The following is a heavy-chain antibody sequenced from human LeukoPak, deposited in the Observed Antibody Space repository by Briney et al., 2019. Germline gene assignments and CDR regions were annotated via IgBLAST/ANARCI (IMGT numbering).Heavy chain of an antibody. CDR1: GDCVSSNSAA. D-gene: IGHD5-12*01. CDR2: TYYRSRWFN. CDR3: TRQYSGGMDV. Sequence: SQTLSLTCAISGDCVSSNSAAWNWIRQSPSRGLEWLGRTYYRSRWFNGYAVSVKGRITISPDTSKNQFSLQLNSVTPEDTAVYYCTRQYSGGMDVWGQGTTVTVSS. J-gene: IGHJ6*02. V-gene: IGHV6-1*01.